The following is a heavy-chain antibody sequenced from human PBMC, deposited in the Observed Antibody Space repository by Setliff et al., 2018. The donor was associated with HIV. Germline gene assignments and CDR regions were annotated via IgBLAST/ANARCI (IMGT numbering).Heavy chain of an antibody. CDR1: GFTFSNYW. V-gene: IGHV3-15*01. Sequence: GGSLRLSCAASGFTFSNYWMSWVRQAPGKGLEWIGRVKSKIDGETTDYAAPVKGRITISRDDSKNTLSLQMNSLKTEDTAVYYCAVVVGGYAYSSSWYFHYWGQGTLVTVSS. J-gene: IGHJ4*02. CDR2: VKSKIDGETT. CDR3: AVVVGGYAYSSSWYFHY. D-gene: IGHD6-13*01.